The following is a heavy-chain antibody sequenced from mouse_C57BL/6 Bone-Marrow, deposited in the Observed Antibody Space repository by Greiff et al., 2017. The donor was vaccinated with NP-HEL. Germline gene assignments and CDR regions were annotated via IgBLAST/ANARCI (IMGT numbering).Heavy chain of an antibody. CDR3: ARRAFITTVVEPFYFDY. CDR1: GYTFTDYY. Sequence: VQLQQSGPELVKPGASVKISCKASGYTFTDYYMNWVKQSHGKSLEWIGDINPNNGGTSYNQKFKGKATLTVDKSSSTAYMELRSLTSEDSAVYYCARRAFITTVVEPFYFDYWGQGTTLTVSS. D-gene: IGHD1-1*01. J-gene: IGHJ2*01. CDR2: INPNNGGT. V-gene: IGHV1-26*01.